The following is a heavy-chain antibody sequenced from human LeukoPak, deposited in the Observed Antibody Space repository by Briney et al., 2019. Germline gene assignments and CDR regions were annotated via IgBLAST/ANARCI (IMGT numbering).Heavy chain of an antibody. Sequence: GGSLTLSCAASGFTFSSYCMSWVRQAPGKGLEWVANINQAGSEKYYLDSVKGRFTISRDNARNSLFLQMNSLRAEDTAVYFCARVVVGVTNRFDPWGHGSLVIVSS. V-gene: IGHV3-7*05. D-gene: IGHD2-15*01. J-gene: IGHJ5*02. CDR1: GFTFSSYC. CDR3: ARVVVGVTNRFDP. CDR2: INQAGSEK.